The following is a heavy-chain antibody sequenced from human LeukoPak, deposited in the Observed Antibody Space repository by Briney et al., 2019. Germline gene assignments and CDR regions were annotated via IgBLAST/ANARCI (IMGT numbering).Heavy chain of an antibody. CDR3: ARTYYDILTGYHPYFDY. CDR2: ITASSTAI. V-gene: IGHV3-21*01. Sequence: GGSLGLSCAASGFTFNTYTMNWVRQAPGKGLEWVSSITASSTAIYSADSVKGRFTISRDNAKNFLYLQMNSLRAEDTAVYYCARTYYDILTGYHPYFDYWGQGILVTVSS. D-gene: IGHD3-9*01. CDR1: GFTFNTYT. J-gene: IGHJ4*02.